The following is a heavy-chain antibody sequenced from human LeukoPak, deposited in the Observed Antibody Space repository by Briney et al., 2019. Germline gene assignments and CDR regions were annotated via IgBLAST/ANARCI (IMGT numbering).Heavy chain of an antibody. CDR2: ISGSGGST. CDR1: GFTFSSYG. V-gene: IGHV3-23*01. Sequence: GGSLRLSCAASGFTFSSYGMHWVRQAPGKGLEWVSAISGSGGSTYYADSVKGRFTISRDNSKNTLYLQMNSLRAEDTAVYYCAREVGYGGPLDYWGQGTLVTVSS. D-gene: IGHD4-23*01. CDR3: AREVGYGGPLDY. J-gene: IGHJ4*02.